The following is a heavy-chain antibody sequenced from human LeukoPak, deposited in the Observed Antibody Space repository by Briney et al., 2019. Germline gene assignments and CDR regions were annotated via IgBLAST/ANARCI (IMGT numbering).Heavy chain of an antibody. CDR2: MLHSGST. V-gene: IGHV4-38-2*02. CDR3: TTGPNYFYFDL. CDR1: GRSISSGNY. Sequence: PSETLSLMCNVSGRSISSGNYWDWIRQSPGKELEWIGTMLHSGSTYYNPSLSSRVTISVDTSNNQFSLRLNSVTAADTAVYYCTTGPNYFYFDLWGRGTLVTVSS. J-gene: IGHJ2*01.